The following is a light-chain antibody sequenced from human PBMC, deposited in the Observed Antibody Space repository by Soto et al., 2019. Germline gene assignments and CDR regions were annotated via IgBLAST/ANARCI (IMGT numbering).Light chain of an antibody. V-gene: IGLV2-23*01. J-gene: IGLJ2*01. CDR1: SSDVGSYNL. CDR2: EGS. Sequence: SALTQPASVSGSPGQSITISCTGTSSDVGSYNLVSWYQQHPGKAPKLMIYEGSKRPSGVSNRFSGSKSGNTASLTISGLQAEDEADYYCCSYAGSTTPVLFGGGTKLTVL. CDR3: CSYAGSTTPVL.